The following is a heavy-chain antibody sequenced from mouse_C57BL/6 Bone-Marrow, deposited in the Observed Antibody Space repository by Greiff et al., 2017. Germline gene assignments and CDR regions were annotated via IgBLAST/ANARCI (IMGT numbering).Heavy chain of an antibody. J-gene: IGHJ1*03. CDR3: AASSGYGWYFDV. CDR1: GYTFTDYN. V-gene: IGHV1-22*01. CDR2: INPNNGGT. D-gene: IGHD3-2*02. Sequence: EVQLQQSGPELVKPGASVKMSCKASGYTFTDYNMHWVKQSHGKSLEWIGYINPNNGGTSYNQKFKGKATLTVNKSSSTAYMELRSRTSEDSAVYYCAASSGYGWYFDVWGTGTTVTVSS.